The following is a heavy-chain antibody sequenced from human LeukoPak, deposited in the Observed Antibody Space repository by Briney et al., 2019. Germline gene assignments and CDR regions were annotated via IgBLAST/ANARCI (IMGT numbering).Heavy chain of an antibody. CDR3: ARAPLGSGWYYLDY. Sequence: SGGSRRLSCAASGFTGSSNYMSWVRQVPEKGRECDSVIYSGGNTYYADSVKRRFTISRDNSKNTLYLQMNSLRAEDTAVYYCARAPLGSGWYYLDYWGQGTLVTVSS. CDR2: IYSGGNT. CDR1: GFTGSSNY. D-gene: IGHD6-19*01. J-gene: IGHJ4*02. V-gene: IGHV3-53*01.